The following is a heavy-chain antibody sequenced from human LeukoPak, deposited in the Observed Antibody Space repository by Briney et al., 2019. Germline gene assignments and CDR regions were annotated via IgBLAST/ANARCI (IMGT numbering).Heavy chain of an antibody. CDR3: AKAAHYDILTGEDY. V-gene: IGHV3-30*18. Sequence: HPGGSLRLSCAASGFTFSSYGMHWVRQAPGKGLEWVAVISYDGSNKYYADSVKGRFTISRDNSKNTLYLQMNSLRAEDTAVYYCAKAAHYDILTGEDYWGQGTLVTVSS. J-gene: IGHJ4*02. CDR1: GFTFSSYG. D-gene: IGHD3-9*01. CDR2: ISYDGSNK.